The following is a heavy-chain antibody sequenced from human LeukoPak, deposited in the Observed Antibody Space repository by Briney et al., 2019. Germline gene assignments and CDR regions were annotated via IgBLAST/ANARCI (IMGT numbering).Heavy chain of an antibody. CDR1: GFTFSGYS. CDR3: ARGGIYSQGFDY. D-gene: IGHD6-13*01. CDR2: ISTTSDYI. Sequence: PGGSPRLSCAASGFTFSGYSMNWVRQAPGKGLEWVSSISTTSDYIHYADSLKGRVAISRDNAENSLYLQMNSLRAEDTAVYYCARGGIYSQGFDYWGQGSLVTVSS. J-gene: IGHJ4*02. V-gene: IGHV3-21*01.